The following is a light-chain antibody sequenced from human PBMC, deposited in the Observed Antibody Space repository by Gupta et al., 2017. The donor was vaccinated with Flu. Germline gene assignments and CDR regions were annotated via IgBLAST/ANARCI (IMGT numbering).Light chain of an antibody. V-gene: IGKV3-11*01. CDR1: QSVSSY. CDR2: DAS. J-gene: IGKJ4*01. Sequence: QSPATLSLSPGERATLSCRASQSVSSYLAWYQQKPGQAPRLLIYDASNRATGIPARFSGSGSGTDFTLTISSLEPEDFAVYYCQQRSNWLTFGGGTKVEIK. CDR3: QQRSNWLT.